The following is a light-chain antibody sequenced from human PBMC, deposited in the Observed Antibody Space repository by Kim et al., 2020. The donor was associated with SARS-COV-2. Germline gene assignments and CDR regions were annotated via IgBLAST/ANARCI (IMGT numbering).Light chain of an antibody. CDR3: QQRSNWPPIT. V-gene: IGKV3-11*01. CDR2: DAS. J-gene: IGKJ5*01. Sequence: SPGDRATLSCRSSQSVSSYLAWYQQKPGQAPRLLIYDASNRATGIPARFSGSGSGTDFTLTISSLEPEDFAVYYCQQRSNWPPITIGQGTRLEIK. CDR1: QSVSSY.